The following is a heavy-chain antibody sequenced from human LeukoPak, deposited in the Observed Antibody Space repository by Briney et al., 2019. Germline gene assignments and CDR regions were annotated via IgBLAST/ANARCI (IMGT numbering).Heavy chain of an antibody. D-gene: IGHD3-3*01. Sequence: GGSLRLSCAASGFTVSSNYMSWVRQAPGKGLEWVSVIYSGGSTYYADSVRGRFTISRDNSKNTLYLQMNSLRAEDTAVYFCAKYYPFWSGSSRYGMDVWGQGTTVTVSS. CDR3: AKYYPFWSGSSRYGMDV. V-gene: IGHV3-53*01. CDR2: IYSGGST. CDR1: GFTVSSNY. J-gene: IGHJ6*02.